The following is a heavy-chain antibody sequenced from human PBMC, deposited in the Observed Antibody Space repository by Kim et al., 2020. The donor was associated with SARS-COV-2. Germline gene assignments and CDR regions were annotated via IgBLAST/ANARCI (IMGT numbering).Heavy chain of an antibody. J-gene: IGHJ4*02. D-gene: IGHD3-9*01. Sequence: LKSRVTISVDTSKNQFPQKLSSVTAADTAVYYCARATSDILTGYYAVFDYWGQGTLVTVSS. V-gene: IGHV4-31*02. CDR3: ARATSDILTGYYAVFDY.